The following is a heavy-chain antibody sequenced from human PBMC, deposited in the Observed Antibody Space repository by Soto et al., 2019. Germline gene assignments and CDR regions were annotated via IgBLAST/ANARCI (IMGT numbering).Heavy chain of an antibody. Sequence: SQTLSLTCAISGDSASSNSAAWNWIRQSPSRGLEWLGRTYYRSKWYNDYAVSVKSRITINPDTSKNQFSLQLNSVTPEDTAVYYCARDHLYCSSTSCYFNDAFDIWGQGTMVTVSS. CDR2: TYYRSKWYN. CDR1: GDSASSNSAA. V-gene: IGHV6-1*01. J-gene: IGHJ3*02. CDR3: ARDHLYCSSTSCYFNDAFDI. D-gene: IGHD2-2*01.